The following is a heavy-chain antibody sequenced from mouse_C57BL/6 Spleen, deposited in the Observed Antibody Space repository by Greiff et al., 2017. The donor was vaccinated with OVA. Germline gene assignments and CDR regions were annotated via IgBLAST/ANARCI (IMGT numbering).Heavy chain of an antibody. Sequence: QVQLQQPGAELVMPGASVKLSCKASGYTFTSYWMHWVKQRPGHGLEWIGEIDPSVSYTNYNQKFKGKSKLTVDKSSSTAYMQLSSLTSEDSAVYYCARSGTTQAVYARDYWGQGTSVTVSS. J-gene: IGHJ4*01. V-gene: IGHV1-69*01. CDR1: GYTFTSYW. D-gene: IGHD3-2*02. CDR3: ARSGTTQAVYARDY. CDR2: IDPSVSYT.